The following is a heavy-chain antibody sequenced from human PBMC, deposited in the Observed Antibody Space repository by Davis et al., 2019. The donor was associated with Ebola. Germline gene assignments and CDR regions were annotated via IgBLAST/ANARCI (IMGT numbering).Heavy chain of an antibody. Sequence: KVSCKASGYSFTSHWIAWVRQMPGKGLEWMGITYPGDSDTRYSPSFQGQVTMSVDKSISTAFLQWSSLEASDTAMYYCARRYSSSPGDFDSWGQGTLVTVSS. V-gene: IGHV5-51*01. CDR1: GYSFTSHW. CDR2: TYPGDSDT. CDR3: ARRYSSSPGDFDS. J-gene: IGHJ4*02. D-gene: IGHD3-22*01.